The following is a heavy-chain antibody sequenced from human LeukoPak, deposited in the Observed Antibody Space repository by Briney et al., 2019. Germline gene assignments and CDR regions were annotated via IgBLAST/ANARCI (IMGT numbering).Heavy chain of an antibody. CDR2: INHSGIT. J-gene: IGHJ4*02. V-gene: IGHV4-34*01. CDR3: ARDSSGLDY. CDR1: GGSFSGYY. D-gene: IGHD6-25*01. Sequence: SETLSLTCAVYGGSFSGYYWNWIRQPPGKGLEWIGEINHSGITNYNPSLKSRVTISVDTSKNQFSLKLSSVTAADTAVYYCARDSSGLDYWGQGTLSPSP.